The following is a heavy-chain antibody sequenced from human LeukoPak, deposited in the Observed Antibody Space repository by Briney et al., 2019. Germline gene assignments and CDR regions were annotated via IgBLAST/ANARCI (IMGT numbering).Heavy chain of an antibody. CDR2: INSVSSHI. V-gene: IGHV3-21*01. J-gene: IGHJ4*02. Sequence: GGSLRLSCAASGFSLTSSAMNWVRQAPGKGLEWVSSINSVSSHIYYANSVRGRFTISRDNAKNSLYLQMSSLTAEDTAVYYCARDGTPHDYWGQGTLVTVSS. D-gene: IGHD1-1*01. CDR1: GFSLTSSA. CDR3: ARDGTPHDY.